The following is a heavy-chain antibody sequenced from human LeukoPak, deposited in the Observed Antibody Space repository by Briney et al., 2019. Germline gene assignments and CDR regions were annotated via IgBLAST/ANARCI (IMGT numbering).Heavy chain of an antibody. V-gene: IGHV3-7*01. CDR3: ARVKDVNDDIMFHH. D-gene: IGHD3-9*01. CDR1: GFSFNSYW. J-gene: IGHJ1*01. CDR2: IKQDGSQK. Sequence: TGGSLRLSCAASGFSFNSYWMNWVRQAPGKGLEWVANIKQDGSQKNYVDSVKGRFTISRDNAKNSLYLQMNSLRAEDTAVYYCARVKDVNDDIMFHHWGQGTLVTVSS.